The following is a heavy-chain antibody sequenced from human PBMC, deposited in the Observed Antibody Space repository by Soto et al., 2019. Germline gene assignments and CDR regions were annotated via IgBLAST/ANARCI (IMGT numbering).Heavy chain of an antibody. CDR2: ISSSSTI. CDR1: GFTFSSYS. V-gene: IGHV3-48*01. Sequence: GGSLRLSCAASGFTFSSYSMNWVRQAPGKGLEWVSYISSSSTIYYADSGKGRFTISRDNAKNSLYLQMNSLRAEDTAVYYCAREYNWNYEGIYYFDYWGQGTLVTVSS. D-gene: IGHD1-7*01. CDR3: AREYNWNYEGIYYFDY. J-gene: IGHJ4*02.